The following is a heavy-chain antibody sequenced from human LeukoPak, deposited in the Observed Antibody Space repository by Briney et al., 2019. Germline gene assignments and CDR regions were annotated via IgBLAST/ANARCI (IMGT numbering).Heavy chain of an antibody. CDR3: ARDSGSYYSSPEYNWFDP. CDR1: GFTFSDYY. J-gene: IGHJ5*02. CDR2: ISSSGSTI. V-gene: IGHV3-11*01. Sequence: AGGSLRLSCAASGFTFSDYYMSWIRQAPGKGLEWVSYISSSGSTIYYADSVKGRFTISRDNAKNSLYLQMNSLRAEDTAVYYCARDSGSYYSSPEYNWFDPWGQGTLVTVSS. D-gene: IGHD1-26*01.